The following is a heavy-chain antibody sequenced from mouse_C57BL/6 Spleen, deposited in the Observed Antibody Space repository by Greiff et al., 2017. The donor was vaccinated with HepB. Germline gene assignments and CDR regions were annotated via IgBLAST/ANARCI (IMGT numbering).Heavy chain of an antibody. V-gene: IGHV5-17*01. CDR2: ISSGSSTI. D-gene: IGHD3-2*02. CDR3: ARETAQATDAMDY. Sequence: EVKLVESGGGLVKPGGSLKLSCAASGFTFSDYGVHWVRQAPEKGLEWVAYISSGSSTIYYADTVKGRFTISRDNAKNTLFLQMTSLRSEDTAMYYCARETAQATDAMDYWGQGTSVTVSS. J-gene: IGHJ4*01. CDR1: GFTFSDYG.